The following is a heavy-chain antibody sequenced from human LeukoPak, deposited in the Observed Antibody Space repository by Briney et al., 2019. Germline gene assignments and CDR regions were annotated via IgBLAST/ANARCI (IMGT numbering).Heavy chain of an antibody. Sequence: GGSLRLSCAASGYTFSSYGMHWVRQGPGRGVEWGTLKCYNGTDKNYEDSVKSRFTISRDNSKNTLYLQMNSLRAEDTAVYYCARTGSTYYYGMDVWGQGTTVTVSS. V-gene: IGHV3-33*01. CDR1: GYTFSSYG. D-gene: IGHD3-10*01. J-gene: IGHJ6*02. CDR2: KCYNGTDK. CDR3: ARTGSTYYYGMDV.